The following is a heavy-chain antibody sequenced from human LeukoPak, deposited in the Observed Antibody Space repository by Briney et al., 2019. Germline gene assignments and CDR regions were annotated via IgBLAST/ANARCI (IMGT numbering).Heavy chain of an antibody. D-gene: IGHD3-9*01. CDR2: IYYSGST. V-gene: IGHV4-59*08. J-gene: IGHJ6*03. CDR1: GESISGFY. Sequence: SETLSLTCTVSGESISGFYWTWIRQPPGKGLEWIGYIYYSGSTNYNPSLKSRVTISVDTSKNQFSLKLSSVTAADTAVYYCARHVGGYYDILTGYLTWPYYYYYYMDVWGKGTTVTISS. CDR3: ARHVGGYYDILTGYLTWPYYYYYYMDV.